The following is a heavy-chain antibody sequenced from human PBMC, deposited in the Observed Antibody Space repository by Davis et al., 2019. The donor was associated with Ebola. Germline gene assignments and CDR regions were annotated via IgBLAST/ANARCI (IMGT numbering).Heavy chain of an antibody. CDR3: VRDGWGSLFDY. Sequence: PGGSLRLSCAASGFMFSNYWMAWGRQAPGKGLEWVAHIKEDGSVKDYVDSVKGRFTISRDNAKNSVYLQMNSLGVEDTAVYYCVRDGWGSLFDYWGQGTLVTVSS. V-gene: IGHV3-7*03. CDR1: GFMFSNYW. D-gene: IGHD7-27*01. CDR2: IKEDGSVK. J-gene: IGHJ4*02.